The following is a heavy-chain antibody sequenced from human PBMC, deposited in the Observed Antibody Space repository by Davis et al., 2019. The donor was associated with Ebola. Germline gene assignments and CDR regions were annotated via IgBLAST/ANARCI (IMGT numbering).Heavy chain of an antibody. Sequence: PGGSLRLSCAASGFTFSSYGMHWVRQAPGKGLEWVAVISYDGSNKYYADSVKGRFTISRDNSKNTLYLQMNSLRAEDTAVYYCAKAPGIAVVYPMGYWGQGTLVTVSS. CDR1: GFTFSSYG. D-gene: IGHD6-19*01. CDR2: ISYDGSNK. V-gene: IGHV3-30*18. J-gene: IGHJ4*02. CDR3: AKAPGIAVVYPMGY.